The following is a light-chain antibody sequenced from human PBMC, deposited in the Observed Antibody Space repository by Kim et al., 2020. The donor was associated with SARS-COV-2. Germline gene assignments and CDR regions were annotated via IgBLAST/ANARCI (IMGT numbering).Light chain of an antibody. Sequence: PGWTVTLTGGSSTGAVTSTHYPYWFQQKPGQAPMTLMYDTSNRYSWAAARFAGSLLGGKAAMTLAGAQPEEEADYYCLRSYTGVVVFGGGTKVTVL. V-gene: IGLV7-46*01. CDR3: LRSYTGVVV. CDR2: DTS. CDR1: TGAVTSTHY. J-gene: IGLJ2*01.